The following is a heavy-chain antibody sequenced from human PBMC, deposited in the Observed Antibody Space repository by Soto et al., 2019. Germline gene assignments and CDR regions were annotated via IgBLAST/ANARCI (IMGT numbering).Heavy chain of an antibody. CDR3: AKDRMGAGVRGYFDY. V-gene: IGHV3-30*18. CDR2: ISYDGSNK. D-gene: IGHD3-10*01. J-gene: IGHJ4*02. Sequence: VQLVESGGGLVQPGGSLRLSCAASGFTFSSYGMDWVRQAPGKGLEWVAVISYDGSNKYYADSVKGRFTISRDNSKNTLYLQMSSLRADDTAVYYCAKDRMGAGVRGYFDYWGQGTLVTVSS. CDR1: GFTFSSYG.